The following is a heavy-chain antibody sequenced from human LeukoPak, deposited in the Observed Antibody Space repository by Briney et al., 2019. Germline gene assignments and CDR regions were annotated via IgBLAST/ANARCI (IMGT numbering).Heavy chain of an antibody. CDR1: GDSVSSNSAA. Sequence: SQTLSLTCVISGDSVSSNSAAWNWIRQSPSRGLEWLGRTYYRSKWSNDYAVSVKSRITINPDTSKNQFSLKLSSVTAADTAVYYCARGDGDAYYWGQGTLVTVSS. V-gene: IGHV6-1*01. CDR3: ARGDGDAYY. J-gene: IGHJ4*02. CDR2: TYYRSKWSN. D-gene: IGHD4-17*01.